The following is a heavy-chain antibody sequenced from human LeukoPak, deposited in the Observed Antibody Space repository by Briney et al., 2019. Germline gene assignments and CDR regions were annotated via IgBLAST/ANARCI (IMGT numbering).Heavy chain of an antibody. V-gene: IGHV3-9*01. D-gene: IGHD3-9*01. CDR2: ISWNSGSI. Sequence: GGSLRLSCAASGFTFDDYAMHWVRQAPGKGLEWVSGISWNSGSIGYADSAKGRFTISRDNAKNSLYLQMNSLRAEDTALYYCAKEKYDILTGYPGYFDYWGQGTLVTVSS. CDR1: GFTFDDYA. J-gene: IGHJ4*02. CDR3: AKEKYDILTGYPGYFDY.